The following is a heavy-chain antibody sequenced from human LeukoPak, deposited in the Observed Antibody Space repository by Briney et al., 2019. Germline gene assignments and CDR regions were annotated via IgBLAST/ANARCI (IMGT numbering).Heavy chain of an antibody. J-gene: IGHJ4*02. CDR2: ISGSGGTT. CDR1: GFTFSSYA. V-gene: IGHV3-23*01. D-gene: IGHD1-1*01. Sequence: PGGSLRLSCAASGFTFSSYAMSWVRQAPGKGLEWVSAISGSGGTTYYADSVKGRFTISRDNSQNTLYPQVNSLRAEDTAVYYCAKDRQRKQPRGFDSWGQGTLVIVSS. CDR3: AKDRQRKQPRGFDS.